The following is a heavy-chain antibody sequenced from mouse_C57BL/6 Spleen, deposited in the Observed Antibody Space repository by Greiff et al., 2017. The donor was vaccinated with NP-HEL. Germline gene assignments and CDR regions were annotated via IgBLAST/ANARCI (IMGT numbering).Heavy chain of an antibody. CDR2: ISSGGDYI. V-gene: IGHV5-9-1*02. CDR3: TRGGFDYDCFDD. CDR1: GFTFSSYA. J-gene: IGHJ2*01. Sequence: EVKLVESGEGLVKPGGSLKLSCAASGFTFSSYAMSWVRQTPEKRLEWVAYISSGGDYIYYADTVKGRFTISRDNARNTLYLQMSSLKSEDTAMYYCTRGGFDYDCFDDWGQGTTLTVSS. D-gene: IGHD2-4*01.